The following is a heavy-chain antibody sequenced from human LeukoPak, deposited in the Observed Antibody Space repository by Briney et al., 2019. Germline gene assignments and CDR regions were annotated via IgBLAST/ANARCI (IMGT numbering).Heavy chain of an antibody. D-gene: IGHD3-3*01. CDR2: IYYSGST. J-gene: IGHJ6*03. V-gene: IGHV4-39*01. CDR3: ARSGYYIGYYYYYMDV. CDR1: GGSISSSSYY. Sequence: PSETLSLTCTVSGGSISSSSYYWGWIRQPPGKGLEWIGSIYYSGSTYYNPSLKSRVTISVDTSKNQFSLKLSSVTAADTAVYYCARSGYYIGYYYYYMDVWGKGTTVTVSS.